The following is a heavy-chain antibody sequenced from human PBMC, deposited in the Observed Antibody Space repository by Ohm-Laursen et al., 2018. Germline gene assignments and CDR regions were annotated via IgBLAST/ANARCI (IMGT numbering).Heavy chain of an antibody. J-gene: IGHJ4*02. D-gene: IGHD6-19*01. Sequence: SLRLSCSASGFTFNNFGMHWVRQAPGKGLEWVANIKQDGSEKYYVDSVKGRFTISRDNSKNTLYLQMNSLRAEDTAVYYCARTSSGGYYFDYWGQGTLVTVSS. V-gene: IGHV3-7*01. CDR2: IKQDGSEK. CDR1: GFTFNNFG. CDR3: ARTSSGGYYFDY.